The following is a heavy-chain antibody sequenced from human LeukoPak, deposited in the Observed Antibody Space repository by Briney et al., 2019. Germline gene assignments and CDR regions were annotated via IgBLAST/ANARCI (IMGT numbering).Heavy chain of an antibody. Sequence: ASVKVSCKASGYTFTSYYMHWVQQAPGQGLEWMGIINPSGGSTRYAQKFQGRVTMTSDTSTSTVYMELSSLRSEDTAVYYCARDRLLRLQYGMDVWGQGTTVTVSS. J-gene: IGHJ6*02. CDR2: INPSGGST. V-gene: IGHV1-46*01. CDR1: GYTFTSYY. CDR3: ARDRLLRLQYGMDV. D-gene: IGHD2/OR15-2a*01.